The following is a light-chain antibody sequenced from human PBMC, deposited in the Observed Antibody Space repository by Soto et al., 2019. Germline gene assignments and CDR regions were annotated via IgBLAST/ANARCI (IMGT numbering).Light chain of an antibody. J-gene: IGKJ4*01. CDR3: XXXXEWPLT. CDR1: EXVXXX. Sequence: EKVMTXSPATLSVSPGESATLXCRATEXVXXXLAWYQQKSGQPPRLLIYGASTRATDIPDRFSGSGSGTEFTLTXNSLXSXXXAXXXXXXXXEWPLTFGGGTKVEIK. CDR2: GAS. V-gene: IGKV3-15*01.